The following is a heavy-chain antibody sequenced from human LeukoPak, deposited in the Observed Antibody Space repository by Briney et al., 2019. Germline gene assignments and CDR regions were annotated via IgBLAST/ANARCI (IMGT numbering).Heavy chain of an antibody. CDR1: GGSISSSSYY. CDR3: ARHGSGSYYESPNFDY. V-gene: IGHV4-39*01. J-gene: IGHJ4*02. CDR2: IYHSGST. D-gene: IGHD1-26*01. Sequence: SETLSLTCTVSGGSISSSSYYWGWIRQPPGKGLEWIGSIYHSGSTYYDPSLKSRVTISVDRSKNQFSLKLSSVTAADTAVYYCARHGSGSYYESPNFDYWGQGTLVTVSS.